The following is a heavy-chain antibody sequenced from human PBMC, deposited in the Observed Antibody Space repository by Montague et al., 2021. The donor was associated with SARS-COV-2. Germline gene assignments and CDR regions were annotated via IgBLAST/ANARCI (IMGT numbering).Heavy chain of an antibody. CDR1: GGSISSYY. CDR3: ARASDYYDSSAGYYYGMDV. D-gene: IGHD3-22*01. J-gene: IGHJ6*02. CDR2: VYYSGST. Sequence: SETLSLTCTVSGGSISSYYWSWIRQPPGKGLEWIGYVYYSGSTNYNPSLKSRVPISVDTSKNQFSLKLSSVTAADTAVYYCARASDYYDSSAGYYYGMDVWGQGTTVTVSS. V-gene: IGHV4-59*01.